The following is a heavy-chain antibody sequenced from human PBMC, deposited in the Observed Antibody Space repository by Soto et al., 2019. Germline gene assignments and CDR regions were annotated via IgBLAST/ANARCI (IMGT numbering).Heavy chain of an antibody. Sequence: EVQLVESGGGLVQPGVSLRLSCAASGFSVSSSYLYWVRQAPGKGLEWVSSIYLSGSTYYTDSVKGRFSISSDNSKNTLYLQMNSLGAEDTAIYYCVRGKVGTNPNWLDPWGQGSLVTVSS. CDR1: GFSVSSSY. D-gene: IGHD2-21*02. CDR2: IYLSGST. V-gene: IGHV3-66*01. CDR3: VRGKVGTNPNWLDP. J-gene: IGHJ5*02.